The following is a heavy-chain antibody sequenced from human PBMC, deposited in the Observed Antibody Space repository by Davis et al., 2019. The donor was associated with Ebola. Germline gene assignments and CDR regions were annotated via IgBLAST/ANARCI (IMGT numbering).Heavy chain of an antibody. CDR2: INPNDGRT. D-gene: IGHD5-12*01. V-gene: IGHV1-46*03. Sequence: AASVKVSCKASGYTFTNYYMHWVRQAPGQGLVWMGMINPNDGRTIYAQKFQGRVTVTRDTSTTTVYMDLSSLRSKDTALYYCTTPGGQDSGYDVFDIWGQGTMVTVSS. CDR1: GYTFTNYY. CDR3: TTPGGQDSGYDVFDI. J-gene: IGHJ3*02.